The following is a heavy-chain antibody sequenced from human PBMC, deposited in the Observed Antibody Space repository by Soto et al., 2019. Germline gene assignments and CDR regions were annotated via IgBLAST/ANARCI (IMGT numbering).Heavy chain of an antibody. D-gene: IGHD3-22*01. J-gene: IGHJ4*02. Sequence: PGGSLRLSCASSGCNFRSYAMSWVRQAPGKGLEWVSAISGSGGSTYYADSVKGRFTISRDNSKNTLYLQMNSLRAEDTAVYYCAKGVHYYDSSGYFSHFDYWGQGTLVTVSS. CDR3: AKGVHYYDSSGYFSHFDY. CDR2: ISGSGGST. CDR1: GCNFRSYA. V-gene: IGHV3-23*01.